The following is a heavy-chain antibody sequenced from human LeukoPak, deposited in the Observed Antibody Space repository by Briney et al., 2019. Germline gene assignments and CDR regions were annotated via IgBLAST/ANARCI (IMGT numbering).Heavy chain of an antibody. CDR3: ARVTAVAGPHILYYFDY. CDR1: GGTFSSYD. D-gene: IGHD6-19*01. CDR2: MNPNSGNT. V-gene: IGHV1-8*02. J-gene: IGHJ4*02. Sequence: GASVKVSCKASGGTFSSYDINWVRQATGQGLEWMGWMNPNSGNTGYAQKFQGRVTMTRNTSISTAYMELSSLRSEDTAVYYCARVTAVAGPHILYYFDYWGQGTLVTVSS.